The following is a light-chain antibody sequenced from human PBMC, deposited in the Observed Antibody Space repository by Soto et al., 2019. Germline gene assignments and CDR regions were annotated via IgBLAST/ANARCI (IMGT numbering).Light chain of an antibody. V-gene: IGKV3-20*01. CDR2: RAS. J-gene: IGKJ1*01. Sequence: IVLTQLPGTLHLSQGERATLSCRASQLVSSSLLAWYQQKPGQAPRLLIYRASNRATGIPDRFSGSGSETDFTLTISGLEPEDFAVYYCQNYSSSPWTFGQGTKGDIK. CDR1: QLVSSSL. CDR3: QNYSSSPWT.